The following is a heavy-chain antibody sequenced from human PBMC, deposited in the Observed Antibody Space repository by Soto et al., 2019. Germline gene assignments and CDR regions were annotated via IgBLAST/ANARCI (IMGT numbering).Heavy chain of an antibody. CDR1: GFTFSGDS. CDR2: ISTTSTYI. D-gene: IGHD3-10*02. V-gene: IGHV3-21*01. CDR3: VRDYVMDV. J-gene: IGHJ6*02. Sequence: GGSLRLSCAASGFTFSGDSMNWVRQAPGKGLEWVASISTTSTYIYYADSVKGRFTISRDNAKNSLHLQMNSLRAEDTAVYYCVRDYVMDVWGQGTTVTVTS.